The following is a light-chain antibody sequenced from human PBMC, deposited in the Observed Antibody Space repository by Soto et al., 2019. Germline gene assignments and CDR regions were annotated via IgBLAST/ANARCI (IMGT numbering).Light chain of an antibody. CDR3: QQANSFPIT. CDR2: GAS. J-gene: IGKJ5*01. V-gene: IGKV1-12*01. Sequence: DIQITQSHSTLSGSVGDRVTITCRASQTISSWLAWYQQKPGKAPKLLIYGASNLHSGVPSRFSGSGSGTNFTLTISSLQPEDFATYYCQQANSFPITFGQGTRLEIK. CDR1: QTISSW.